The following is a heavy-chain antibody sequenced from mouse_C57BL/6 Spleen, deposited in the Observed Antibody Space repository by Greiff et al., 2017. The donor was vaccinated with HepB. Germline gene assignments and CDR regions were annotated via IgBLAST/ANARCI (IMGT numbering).Heavy chain of an antibody. J-gene: IGHJ2*01. CDR1: GFNIKDDY. V-gene: IGHV14-4*01. D-gene: IGHD1-1*01. CDR3: TLYGSSHY. Sequence: VQLQQSGAELVRPGASVKLSCTASGFNIKDDYMHWVKQRPEQGLEWIGWIDPENGDTEYASKFQGKATITADTSSNTAYLQLSSLTSEDTAVYYCTLYGSSHYWGQGTTLTVSS. CDR2: IDPENGDT.